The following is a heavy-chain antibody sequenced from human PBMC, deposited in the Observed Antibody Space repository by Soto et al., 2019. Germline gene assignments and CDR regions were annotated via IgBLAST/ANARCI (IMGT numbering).Heavy chain of an antibody. D-gene: IGHD5-18*01. CDR3: TSSITGYRYADT. Sequence: EVQLVESGGGLVQPGGSLRLSCAASGFTFTSYWMHWVRQAPGKGLVWVSRINSDGSSTVYVDSVKGRFTISRDNAKNTLYLQMHSLRVEATAIYYCTSSITGYRYADTGGQGNLVTVSS. V-gene: IGHV3-74*01. CDR1: GFTFTSYW. CDR2: INSDGSST. J-gene: IGHJ4*02.